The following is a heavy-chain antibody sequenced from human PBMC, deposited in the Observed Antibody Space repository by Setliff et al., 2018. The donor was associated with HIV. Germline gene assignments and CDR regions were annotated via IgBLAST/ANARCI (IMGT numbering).Heavy chain of an antibody. CDR1: GFTFDDYA. D-gene: IGHD1-26*01. V-gene: IGHV3-43D*03. CDR2: ISWDGGST. CDR3: ARGGGSYYDSTGVEYFDY. Sequence: QPGGSLRLSCAASGFTFDDYAMHWVRQAPGKGLEWVSLISWDGGSTYYADSVKGRFTIPRDNSKNSLYLPMNSLRAEDTALYYCARGGGSYYDSTGVEYFDYWGQGTLVTVS. J-gene: IGHJ4*02.